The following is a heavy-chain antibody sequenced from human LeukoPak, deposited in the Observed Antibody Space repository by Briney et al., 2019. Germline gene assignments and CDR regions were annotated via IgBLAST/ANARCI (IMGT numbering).Heavy chain of an antibody. D-gene: IGHD3-10*01. CDR2: ISYDGSNK. V-gene: IGHV3-30*03. CDR3: AREGLWDYHGSGSYFAFDY. CDR1: GFTFSSYG. J-gene: IGHJ4*02. Sequence: GRSLRLSCAASGFTFSSYGMHWVRQAPGKGLEWVAVISYDGSNKYYADSVKGRFTISRDNSKNTLYLQMNSLRAEDTAVYYCAREGLWDYHGSGSYFAFDYWGQGILVTVSS.